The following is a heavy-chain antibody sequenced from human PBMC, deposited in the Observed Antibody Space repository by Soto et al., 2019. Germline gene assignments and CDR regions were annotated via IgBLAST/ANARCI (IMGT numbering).Heavy chain of an antibody. CDR2: ISAYNGNS. Sequence: QVQLVQSGAEVKKPGASVKVSCKASGYTFTSYGISWVRQAPGQGLEWVGWISAYNGNSNYAQMDHGSVTMTTDTSTNTAYMDMTSLRSDDTAVYYCARIADWSTTGCSFPSRFHIPGYSYYSGLDVWGQATTVTGSS. CDR3: ARIADWSTTGCSFPSRFHIPGYSYYSGLDV. D-gene: IGHD1-1*01. V-gene: IGHV1-18*01. J-gene: IGHJ6*02. CDR1: GYTFTSYG.